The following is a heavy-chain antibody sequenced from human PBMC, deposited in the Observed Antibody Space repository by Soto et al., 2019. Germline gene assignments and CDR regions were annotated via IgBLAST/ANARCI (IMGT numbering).Heavy chain of an antibody. V-gene: IGHV3-33*08. J-gene: IGHJ6*02. Sequence: PGGSLRLSCAASGFTFSNAWMSWVRQAPGKGLEWVAVIWYDGSNKYYADSVKGRFTISRDNSKNTLYLQMNSLRAEDTAVYYCARATGGGDDFWSGYSYYYYYGMDVWGQGTTVTVSS. CDR2: IWYDGSNK. CDR3: ARATGGGDDFWSGYSYYYYYGMDV. CDR1: GFTFSNAW. D-gene: IGHD3-3*01.